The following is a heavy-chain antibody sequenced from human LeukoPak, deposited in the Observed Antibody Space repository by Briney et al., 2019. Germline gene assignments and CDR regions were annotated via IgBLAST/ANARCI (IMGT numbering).Heavy chain of an antibody. V-gene: IGHV3-23*01. CDR1: GFTLSKHP. CDR2: LSDTGDSR. D-gene: IGHD2-8*01. J-gene: IGHJ4*02. CDR3: AKGDCASGSCYFDD. Sequence: PGGSLRLSCAASGFTLSKHPMYWVRQAPGKGLEWFSSLSDTGDSRHYADSVKGRLTISRDSARSALYSQMNSLRAEDTAVYYCAKGDCASGSCYFDDWGQGSQVTVSS.